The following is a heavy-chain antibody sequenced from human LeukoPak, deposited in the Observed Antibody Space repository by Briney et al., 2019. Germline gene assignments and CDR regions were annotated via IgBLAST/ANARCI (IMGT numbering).Heavy chain of an antibody. CDR3: ARRSASGRPFDP. Sequence: SETLSLTCTVSGGSISTYYWSWIRQPPGKGLEWIGHIYYSGNTNYNPSLKSRVTISVDTSKNQFSLKLNSVTAADTAVYYCARRSASGRPFDPWGQGTLVTVSS. V-gene: IGHV4-59*12. D-gene: IGHD3-10*01. J-gene: IGHJ5*02. CDR1: GGSISTYY. CDR2: IYYSGNT.